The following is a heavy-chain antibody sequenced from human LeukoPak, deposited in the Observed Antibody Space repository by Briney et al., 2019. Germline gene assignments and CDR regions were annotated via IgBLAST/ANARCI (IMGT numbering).Heavy chain of an antibody. CDR3: ARDPRGGTSRDNWFDP. J-gene: IGHJ5*02. CDR1: GGSISSYY. CDR2: IYYSGST. V-gene: IGHV4-59*01. D-gene: IGHD1-1*01. Sequence: PSETLSLTCTVSGGSISSYYWSWIRQPPGKGLEWIGYIYYSGSTNYNPSLKSRVTISVDTSKNQFSLKLNSVTAADTAVYYCARDPRGGTSRDNWFDPWGQGTLVTVSA.